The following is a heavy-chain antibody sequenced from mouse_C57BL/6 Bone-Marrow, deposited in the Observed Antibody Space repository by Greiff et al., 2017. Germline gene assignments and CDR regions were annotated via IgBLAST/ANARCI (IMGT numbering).Heavy chain of an antibody. Sequence: EVQLVESGGGLVQSGRSLRLSCATSGFTFTDFYMEWVRQAPGKGLEWIAASRNTANDYTSEYSASVKGRFIVSRDTSPSILYLQMNGLRAEDTAIYYCARDAGGCGDWYFDVWGTGTTVTVSS. J-gene: IGHJ1*03. CDR2: SRNTANDYTS. V-gene: IGHV7-1*01. CDR1: GFTFTDFY. CDR3: ARDAGGCGDWYFDV.